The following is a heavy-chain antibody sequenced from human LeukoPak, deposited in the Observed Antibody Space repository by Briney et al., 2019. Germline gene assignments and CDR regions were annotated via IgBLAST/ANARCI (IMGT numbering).Heavy chain of an antibody. CDR3: ARGDGSYYFDY. CDR2: IYHSGST. CDR1: GGFSSSGDYY. V-gene: IGHV4-30-2*01. Sequence: SQTLSLTCTVSGGFSSSGDYYWSWIRQPPGKGLEWIGYIYHSGSTYYNPSLKSRVTLSVDRSKNQFSLKLSSVTAADTAVYYCARGDGSYYFDYWGQGTLVTVSS. J-gene: IGHJ4*02. D-gene: IGHD1-26*01.